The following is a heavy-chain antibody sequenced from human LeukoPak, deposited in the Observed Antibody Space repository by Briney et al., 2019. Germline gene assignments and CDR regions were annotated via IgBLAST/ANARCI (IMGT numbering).Heavy chain of an antibody. CDR3: ARSQSGVFDV. Sequence: PGGSPRLSCVVSGFTFTNYWMQWVRQVPGKGLVWVARMNSDGTSIIHADSVKGRFTTSRDNAENTLYLQMNSLRPEDTALYYCARSQSGVFDVWGQGTMVIVSS. V-gene: IGHV3-74*01. J-gene: IGHJ3*01. CDR1: GFTFTNYW. D-gene: IGHD2-15*01. CDR2: MNSDGTSI.